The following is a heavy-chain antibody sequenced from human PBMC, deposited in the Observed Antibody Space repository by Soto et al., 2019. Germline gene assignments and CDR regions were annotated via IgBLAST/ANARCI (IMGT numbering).Heavy chain of an antibody. CDR1: GGSISSYY. D-gene: IGHD3-3*01. V-gene: IGHV4-59*01. CDR2: IYYSGST. Sequence: PAETLSLTXTVSGGSISSYYWSWIRQPPGKGLEWIGYIYYSGSTNYNPSLKSRVTISVDTSKNQFSLKLSSVTAADTAVYYCARDSPPDFWSGYPDVWGKGTTVTVSS. J-gene: IGHJ6*04. CDR3: ARDSPPDFWSGYPDV.